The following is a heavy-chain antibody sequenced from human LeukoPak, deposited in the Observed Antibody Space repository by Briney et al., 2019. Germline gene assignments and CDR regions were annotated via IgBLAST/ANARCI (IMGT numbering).Heavy chain of an antibody. V-gene: IGHV4-59*12. D-gene: IGHD2-21*02. CDR2: IFYSGNT. CDR3: ARGRGWAVVTAIQYYFDY. Sequence: SETLSLTCSVSGDSITTSYWSWIRQPPGQGLEWIGSIFYSGNTKYNPALQSRVTISVDTSKNQFSLKLSSVTAADTAVYYCARGRGWAVVTAIQYYFDYWGQGTLVTVSS. J-gene: IGHJ4*02. CDR1: GDSITTSY.